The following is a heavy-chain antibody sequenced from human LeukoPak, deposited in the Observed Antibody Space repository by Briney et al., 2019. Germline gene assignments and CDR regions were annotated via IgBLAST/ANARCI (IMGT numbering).Heavy chain of an antibody. V-gene: IGHV4-61*05. CDR2: IYSSGST. Sequence: SETLSLTCTVSGGSISSSSYYWGWIRQPPGKGLEWIGRIYSSGSTNYNPSLKSRVTISVDTSKNQFSLKLSSVTAADTAVYYCARGGYCGGDCYFYYWGQGTLVTVSS. D-gene: IGHD2-21*02. J-gene: IGHJ4*02. CDR3: ARGGYCGGDCYFYY. CDR1: GGSISSSSYY.